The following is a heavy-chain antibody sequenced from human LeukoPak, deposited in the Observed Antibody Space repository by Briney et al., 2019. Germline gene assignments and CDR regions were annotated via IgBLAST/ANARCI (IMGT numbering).Heavy chain of an antibody. CDR3: ARASGSYLSYNWFDP. Sequence: GGSLRLSCAASGFTFSSYEMNWVRQAPGKGLEWVAVISYDGSNKYYADSVKGRFTISRDNSKNTLYLQMNSLRAEDTAVYYCARASGSYLSYNWFDPWGQGTLVTVSS. CDR1: GFTFSSYE. CDR2: ISYDGSNK. D-gene: IGHD1-26*01. J-gene: IGHJ5*02. V-gene: IGHV3-30-3*01.